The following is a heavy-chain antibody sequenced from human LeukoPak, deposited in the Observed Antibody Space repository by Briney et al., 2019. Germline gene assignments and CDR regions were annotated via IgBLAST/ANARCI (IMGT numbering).Heavy chain of an antibody. CDR2: IYYSGST. Sequence: SETLSLTCTVSGYSISSGYYWGWIRQPPGKGLEWIGYIYYSGSTNYNPSLKSRLTISVDTSKNQFSLRLRSVTAADTAVYYCARDRKYYYHMDVWGKGTTVTVSS. CDR3: ARDRKYYYHMDV. CDR1: GYSISSGYY. D-gene: IGHD1-14*01. V-gene: IGHV4-61*01. J-gene: IGHJ6*04.